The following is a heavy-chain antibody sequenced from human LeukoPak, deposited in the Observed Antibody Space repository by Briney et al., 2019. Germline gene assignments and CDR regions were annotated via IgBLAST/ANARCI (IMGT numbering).Heavy chain of an antibody. CDR2: IKQDGSDR. J-gene: IGHJ4*02. D-gene: IGHD1-26*01. CDR3: AKKWGVGTTTLDYFDY. CDR1: GFTFRNYW. Sequence: PGGSLRLSCAAPGFTFRNYWMSWVRQAPGTGLEWVANIKQDGSDRNYVTSVRGRFTISRDNSKNTLYLQMNSLTDDDAAVYYCAKKWGVGTTTLDYFDYWGQGTLVTVSS. V-gene: IGHV3-7*03.